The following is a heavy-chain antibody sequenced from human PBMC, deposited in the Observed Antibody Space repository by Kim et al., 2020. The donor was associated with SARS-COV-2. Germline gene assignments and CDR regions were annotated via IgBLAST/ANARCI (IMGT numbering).Heavy chain of an antibody. D-gene: IGHD1-26*01. J-gene: IGHJ4*02. V-gene: IGHV3-33*01. CDR3: ARGGIVGATDYFDY. CDR2: IWYDGSNK. CDR1: GFTFSSYG. Sequence: GGSLRLSCAASGFTFSSYGMHWVRQAPGKGLESVAVIWYDGSNKYYADSVKGRFTISRDNSKNTLYLQMNSLRAEDTAVYYCARGGIVGATDYFDYWGQGTLVTVSS.